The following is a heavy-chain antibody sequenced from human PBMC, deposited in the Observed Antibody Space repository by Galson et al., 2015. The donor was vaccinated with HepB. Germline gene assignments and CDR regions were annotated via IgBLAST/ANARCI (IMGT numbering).Heavy chain of an antibody. Sequence: SLRLSCAASGFPFRSYTVHWVRQAPGKGLEWVAVISYDGSNKYYADSVKGRFTISRDNSKNTLYLQMNSLRPEDTAVYYCARDRDYCISNSCYSEWGRGYYYYYMDVWGKGTTVTVSS. CDR3: ARDRDYCISNSCYSEWGRGYYYYYMDV. V-gene: IGHV3-30-3*01. CDR2: ISYDGSNK. J-gene: IGHJ6*03. CDR1: GFPFRSYT. D-gene: IGHD2-2*02.